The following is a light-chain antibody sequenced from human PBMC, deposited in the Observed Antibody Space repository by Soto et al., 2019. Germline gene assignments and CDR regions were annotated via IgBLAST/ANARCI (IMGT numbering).Light chain of an antibody. CDR1: QDIAKY. Sequence: DIQMTQSPSSLSASVGDRVTITCQASQDIAKYLNWYQQKPGNAPKLLIYDASELHAGVPSRFSGSGSGTDFTFTISSVKPEDFATYYCQQYDDLLSFSGGTKVEIK. V-gene: IGKV1-33*01. CDR3: QQYDDLLS. CDR2: DAS. J-gene: IGKJ4*01.